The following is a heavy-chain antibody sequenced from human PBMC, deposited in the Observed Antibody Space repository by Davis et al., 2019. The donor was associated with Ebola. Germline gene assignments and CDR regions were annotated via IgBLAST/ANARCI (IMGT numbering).Heavy chain of an antibody. CDR3: VKDGVSSGWYALDY. J-gene: IGHJ4*02. V-gene: IGHV3-9*01. Sequence: SLKISCAASGFTFDDYAMHWVRQAPGKGLEWVSGISWNSGSIGYADSVKGRFTISRDNSKNSLYLQVNSLRTEDTALYYCVKDGVSSGWYALDYWGQGTLVTVSS. D-gene: IGHD6-19*01. CDR1: GFTFDDYA. CDR2: ISWNSGSI.